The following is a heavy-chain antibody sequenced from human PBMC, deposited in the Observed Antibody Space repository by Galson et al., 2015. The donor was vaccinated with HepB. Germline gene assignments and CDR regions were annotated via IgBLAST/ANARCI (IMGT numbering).Heavy chain of an antibody. CDR1: GYTFTGYY. D-gene: IGHD5-24*01. J-gene: IGHJ4*02. Sequence: SVKVSCKASGYTFTGYYMHWVRQAPGQGLEWMGRINPNSGGTNYAQKFQGRVTMTRDTSISTAYMELSRLRSDDTAVYYCARDVALRWLQPKEEYYFDYWGQGTLVTVSS. CDR3: ARDVALRWLQPKEEYYFDY. V-gene: IGHV1-2*06. CDR2: INPNSGGT.